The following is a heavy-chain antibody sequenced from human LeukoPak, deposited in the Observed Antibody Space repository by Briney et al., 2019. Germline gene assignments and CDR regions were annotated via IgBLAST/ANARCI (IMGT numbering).Heavy chain of an antibody. CDR3: AKDQGSGYYSRDAFDI. D-gene: IGHD3-3*01. V-gene: IGHV3-11*04. Sequence: GSLRLSCAASGFTFSDSYMSWIRQVPGKGLEWVSSISSGSTYIYNADSVQGRFTISRDDAKNTLYLQMNSLRAEDTAVYYCAKDQGSGYYSRDAFDIWGQGTMVTVSS. J-gene: IGHJ3*02. CDR1: GFTFSDSY. CDR2: ISSGSTYI.